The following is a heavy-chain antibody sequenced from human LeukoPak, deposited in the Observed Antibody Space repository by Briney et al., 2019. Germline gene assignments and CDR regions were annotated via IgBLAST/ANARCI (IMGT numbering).Heavy chain of an antibody. D-gene: IGHD3-10*01. CDR2: ISSSGSTI. J-gene: IGHJ4*02. CDR1: GFIFIDYY. Sequence: GGSLRLSCAASGFIFIDYYMDWVRQAPGKGLEWVSYISSSGSTIYYADSVKGRFTISRDNAKNSLYLQMNSLRAEDTAVYYCASASGSPLDYWGQGTLVTVSS. CDR3: ASASGSPLDY. V-gene: IGHV3-11*01.